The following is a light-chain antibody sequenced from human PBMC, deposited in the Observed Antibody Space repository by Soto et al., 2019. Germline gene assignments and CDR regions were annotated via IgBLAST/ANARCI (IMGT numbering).Light chain of an antibody. J-gene: IGKJ5*01. CDR1: QRVLYSSQNENF. Sequence: ILMTQSPDSLAVSLGERATINCKSSQRVLYSSQNENFLAWYQQKPGQPPKVIIYWASTRESGVPDRFSGSGSGTDFTLTISSLQAEDVAVYYCQQYYSTPRTFGQGTRLEIK. V-gene: IGKV4-1*01. CDR2: WAS. CDR3: QQYYSTPRT.